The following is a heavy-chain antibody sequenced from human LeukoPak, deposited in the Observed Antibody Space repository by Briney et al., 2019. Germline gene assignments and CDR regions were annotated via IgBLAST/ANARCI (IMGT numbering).Heavy chain of an antibody. D-gene: IGHD3-3*01. CDR2: IYYSGST. CDR1: GGSISSYY. V-gene: IGHV4-59*01. Sequence: SETLSLTCTVSGGSISSYYWSWIRQPPGKGLEWIGYIYYSGSTNYNPFLKSRVTISVDTSKNQFSLKLSSVTAADTAVYYCAKYYDFWSGYYSGAFDIWGQGTMVTVSS. J-gene: IGHJ3*02. CDR3: AKYYDFWSGYYSGAFDI.